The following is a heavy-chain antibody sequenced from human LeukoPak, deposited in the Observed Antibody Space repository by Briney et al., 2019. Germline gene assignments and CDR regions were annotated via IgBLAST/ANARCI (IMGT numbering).Heavy chain of an antibody. J-gene: IGHJ4*02. CDR1: GFTFSSYE. D-gene: IGHD1-26*01. V-gene: IGHV3-48*03. Sequence: RGSLRLSCAASGFTFSSYEMNWVRQAPGKGLEWVSYISSSGSTKYYADSVKGRFTISRDNAKNSLYLQMNSLRAEDTAIYYCARDQSTAGPTAADYWGQGTLVTASS. CDR3: ARDQSTAGPTAADY. CDR2: ISSSGSTK.